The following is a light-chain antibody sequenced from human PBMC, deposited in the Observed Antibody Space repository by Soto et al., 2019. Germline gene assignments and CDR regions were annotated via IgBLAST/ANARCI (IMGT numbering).Light chain of an antibody. Sequence: IQLTQSPSSLSASVGDRVTVTCRASQGIGSYLAWYQQKPGKAPKLLIYAASSLSSGAPSRFSGSGSGTDFTLTISSLHPEDFATYYCQQLNTYPGTFGPGTKVDIK. CDR3: QQLNTYPGT. J-gene: IGKJ3*01. V-gene: IGKV1-9*01. CDR1: QGIGSY. CDR2: AAS.